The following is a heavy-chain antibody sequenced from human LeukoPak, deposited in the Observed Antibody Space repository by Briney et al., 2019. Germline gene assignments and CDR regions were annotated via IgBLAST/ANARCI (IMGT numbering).Heavy chain of an antibody. CDR1: GGSISSGDYY. CDR2: IYYSGST. CDR3: ARDRGYSYGPFDS. J-gene: IGHJ4*02. Sequence: SGTLSLTCTVPGGSISSGDYYWSWIRQPPGKGLEWIGYIYYSGSTYYNPSLKSRVTISVDTSKNHFSLKVSSVTAADTAVYYCARDRGYSYGPFDSWGPGTLVTVSS. V-gene: IGHV4-30-4*01. D-gene: IGHD5-18*01.